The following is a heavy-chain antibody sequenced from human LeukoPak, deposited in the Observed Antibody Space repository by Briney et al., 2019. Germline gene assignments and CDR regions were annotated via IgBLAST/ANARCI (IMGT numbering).Heavy chain of an antibody. D-gene: IGHD3-10*01. CDR2: INHSGST. CDR1: GGSFSGYY. V-gene: IGHV4-34*01. CDR3: ARVVGYPYGSGNDY. Sequence: SETLSLTCAVYGGSFSGYYWSWIRQPPGKGLEWIGEINHSGSTNYNPSLKSRVTISVDTSKNQFSLKLSSVTAADTAVYYCARVVGYPYGSGNDYWGQGTLATVSS. J-gene: IGHJ4*02.